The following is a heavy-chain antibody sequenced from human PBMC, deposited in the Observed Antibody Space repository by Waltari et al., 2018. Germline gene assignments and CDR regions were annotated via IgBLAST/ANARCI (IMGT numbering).Heavy chain of an antibody. CDR3: ARDHYCSGGACYPGGSAFDI. J-gene: IGHJ3*02. CDR2: IYTSGRT. CDR1: GGSISGYY. V-gene: IGHV4-4*07. Sequence: QVLLQESGPGLVKPSETLYLTCTVSGGSISGYYWNWIRQPPGKGLEWIGRIYTSGRTNDNPALKSRVTISINTSNNQFSLKLSSVIAADTAVYYCARDHYCSGGACYPGGSAFDIWGQGTMVTVSS. D-gene: IGHD2-15*01.